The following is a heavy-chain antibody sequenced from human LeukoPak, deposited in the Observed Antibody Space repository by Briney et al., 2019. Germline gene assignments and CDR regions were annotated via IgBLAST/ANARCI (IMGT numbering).Heavy chain of an antibody. CDR3: ARHGYSSGWYDFSGMDV. D-gene: IGHD6-19*01. CDR1: DGSFSGYY. V-gene: IGHV4-59*08. CDR2: IYYSGST. Sequence: PSETLSLTCAVYDGSFSGYYWSWIRQPPGKGLEWIGYIYYSGSTNYNPSLKSRVTISVDTSKNQFSLKLSSVTAADTAVYYCARHGYSSGWYDFSGMDVWGQGTTVTVSS. J-gene: IGHJ6*02.